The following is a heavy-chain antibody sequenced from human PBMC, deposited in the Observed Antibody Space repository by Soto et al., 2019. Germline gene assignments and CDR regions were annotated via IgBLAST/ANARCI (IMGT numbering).Heavy chain of an antibody. D-gene: IGHD3-16*01. Sequence: QVQLVQSGAEAKKPGSSVKVSCKASGGTFSSYTVSWVRQAPGQGLEWMGRIIPVLPATNYAQKFQDRLTIPGDLPPYTAPREVTGLTSEDRAFYFWENVERGDPLTPGGQEPLPTVS. V-gene: IGHV1-69*08. CDR3: ENVERGDPLTP. CDR1: GGTFSSYT. CDR2: IIPVLPAT. J-gene: IGHJ5*02.